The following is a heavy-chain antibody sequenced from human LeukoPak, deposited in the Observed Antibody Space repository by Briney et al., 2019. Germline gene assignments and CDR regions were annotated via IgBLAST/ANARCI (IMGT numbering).Heavy chain of an antibody. CDR1: GYSISSGFY. CDR2: IYYSGST. Sequence: SETLSLTCTVSGYSISSGFYWGWIRQAPGKGLDWIGSIYYSGSTYYNSSLSSRVTISLDTSQNQFSLRLTSVTAADTAVYYCAKSGGYGLIDYWGQGTLVTVSS. J-gene: IGHJ4*02. CDR3: AKSGGYGLIDY. D-gene: IGHD1-26*01. V-gene: IGHV4-38-2*02.